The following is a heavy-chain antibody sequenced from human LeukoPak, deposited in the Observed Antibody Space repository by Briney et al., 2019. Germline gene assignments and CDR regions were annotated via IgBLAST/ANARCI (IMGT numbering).Heavy chain of an antibody. J-gene: IGHJ5*02. CDR3: ARALPGIAAADWFDP. D-gene: IGHD6-13*01. CDR1: GGSISSSSYY. V-gene: IGHV4-39*07. Sequence: SETLSLTCTVSGGSISSSSYYWGWIRQPPGKGLEWIGSIYYSGSTYYNPSLKSRVTISVDTSKNQFSLKLSSVTAADTAVYYCARALPGIAAADWFDPWGQGTLVTVSS. CDR2: IYYSGST.